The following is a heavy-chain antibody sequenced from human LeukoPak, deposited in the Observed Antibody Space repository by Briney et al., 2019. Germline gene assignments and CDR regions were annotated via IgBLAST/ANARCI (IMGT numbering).Heavy chain of an antibody. CDR1: GGTFSCYA. CDR2: IIPIFGTA. D-gene: IGHD5-18*01. V-gene: IGHV1-69*01. CDR3: ARHTAMAPEQFDY. Sequence: SVKVSCKASGGTFSCYAISWVRQAPGQGLEWMGGIIPIFGTANYAQKFQGRVTITADESTSTAYMELSSLRSEDTAVYYCARHTAMAPEQFDYWGQGTLVTVSS. J-gene: IGHJ4*02.